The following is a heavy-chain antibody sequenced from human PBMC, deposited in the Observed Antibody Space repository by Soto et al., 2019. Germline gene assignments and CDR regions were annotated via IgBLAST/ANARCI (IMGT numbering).Heavy chain of an antibody. CDR2: IIPIFGTA. D-gene: IGHD3-10*01. V-gene: IGHV1-69*06. CDR1: GGTFSSYA. J-gene: IGHJ6*02. Sequence: SVKVSCKASGGTFSSYAISWVLQAPGQGLEWMGGIIPIFGTANYAQKFQGRVTITADKSTSTAYMELSSLRSEDTAVYYCARDGYGSGSYQSFDYYYYGMDVWGQGTTVTVSS. CDR3: ARDGYGSGSYQSFDYYYYGMDV.